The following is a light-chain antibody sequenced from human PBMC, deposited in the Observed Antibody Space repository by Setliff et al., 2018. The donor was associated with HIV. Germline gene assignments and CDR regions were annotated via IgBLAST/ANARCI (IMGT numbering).Light chain of an antibody. CDR1: SSDVGGYNY. J-gene: IGLJ1*01. CDR3: SSYTTSTTFG. V-gene: IGLV2-14*01. Sequence: QSVLTQPASVSGSPGQSITISCTGTSSDVGGYNYVSWYQQHPGKAPKLMIYDVSERPSGVSNRFSGSESGNTASLTISGLQAEDEADYYCSSYTTSTTFGFGTGTKVTVL. CDR2: DVS.